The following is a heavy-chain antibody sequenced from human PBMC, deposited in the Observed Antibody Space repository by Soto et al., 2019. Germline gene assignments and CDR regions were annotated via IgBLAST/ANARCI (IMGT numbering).Heavy chain of an antibody. CDR2: IYNSGSS. D-gene: IGHD3-10*01. Sequence: SETLSLTCTVSGDSISRNGFFWTWIRQHPGKGLEWIGYIYNSGSSYYNPSLKSRVIISVDTSKNHFSLNLTAVTAADTAVYYCAGGTMLRGPGYYYAMDVWGQGTTVTVSS. V-gene: IGHV4-31*03. CDR1: GDSISRNGFF. CDR3: AGGTMLRGPGYYYAMDV. J-gene: IGHJ6*02.